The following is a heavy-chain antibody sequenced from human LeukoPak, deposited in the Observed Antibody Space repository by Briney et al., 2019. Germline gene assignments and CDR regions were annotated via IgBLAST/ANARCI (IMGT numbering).Heavy chain of an antibody. V-gene: IGHV3-7*01. J-gene: IGHJ4*02. CDR3: ARDLIAAAGLYYFDY. CDR1: GFTFSSYW. D-gene: IGHD6-13*01. Sequence: GGSLRLSCAASGFTFSSYWMSWVRQAPGKGLEWVANIKQDGSEKYYVDSVKGRFTISRDNAKNSLYLQMNSLRAEDTAVYYCARDLIAAAGLYYFDYWGQGTLVTVSS. CDR2: IKQDGSEK.